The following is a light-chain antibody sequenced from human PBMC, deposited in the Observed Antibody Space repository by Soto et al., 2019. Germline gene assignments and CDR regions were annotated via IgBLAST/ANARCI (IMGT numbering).Light chain of an antibody. V-gene: IGKV1-12*01. CDR3: QQANSFPWT. CDR2: AAS. CDR1: QGIGSL. J-gene: IGKJ1*01. Sequence: DIQMTQSPPSVSASVGERVTITCRASQGIGSLLAWYQHKAGKAPKLLIYAASSLQSGVPSRFSGSGSGTDFTLTISSLQPEDFATYYCQQANSFPWTFGQGTKVEI.